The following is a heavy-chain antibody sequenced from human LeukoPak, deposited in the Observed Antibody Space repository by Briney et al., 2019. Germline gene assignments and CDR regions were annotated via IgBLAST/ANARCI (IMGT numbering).Heavy chain of an antibody. Sequence: PGGSLRLSCAASGFTFSSYAMSWVRQAPGKGLEWVSAISGSGAGTYYADSVKGRFTVSRDNSKNTLYLQMNSLRAEDTAVYYCAKERGRRSYYVDYYYYMGAWGKGTTVTVSS. CDR3: AKERGRRSYYVDYYYYMGA. CDR1: GFTFSSYA. D-gene: IGHD1-26*01. J-gene: IGHJ6*03. V-gene: IGHV3-23*01. CDR2: ISGSGAGT.